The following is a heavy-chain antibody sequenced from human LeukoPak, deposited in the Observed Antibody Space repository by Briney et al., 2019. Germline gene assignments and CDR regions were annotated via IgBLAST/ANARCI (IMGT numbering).Heavy chain of an antibody. D-gene: IGHD3-22*01. Sequence: GGSLRLSCAASGFTFSSYAMNWVRQAPGKGLEWVGRIRSKANSYATAYAASVKGRFTISRDDSKNTAYLQMNSLKTEDTAVYYCTCRRYYDSSGYEEGGDYWGQGTLVTVSS. CDR2: IRSKANSYAT. J-gene: IGHJ4*02. CDR3: TCRRYYDSSGYEEGGDY. CDR1: GFTFSSYA. V-gene: IGHV3-73*01.